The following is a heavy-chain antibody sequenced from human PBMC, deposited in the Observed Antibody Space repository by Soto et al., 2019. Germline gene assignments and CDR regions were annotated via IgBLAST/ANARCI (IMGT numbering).Heavy chain of an antibody. CDR1: GFTFSSYA. Sequence: QVQLVESGGGVVQPGRSLRLSCAASGFTFSSYAMHWVRQAPGKGLEWVAVISYDGSNKYYAGSVKGRFTISRDNSKNTLYLQMNSLRAEDTAVYYCARDGSTHGNWFAPWGQGTLVTVSS. V-gene: IGHV3-30-3*01. CDR3: ARDGSTHGNWFAP. J-gene: IGHJ5*02. CDR2: ISYDGSNK. D-gene: IGHD4-17*01.